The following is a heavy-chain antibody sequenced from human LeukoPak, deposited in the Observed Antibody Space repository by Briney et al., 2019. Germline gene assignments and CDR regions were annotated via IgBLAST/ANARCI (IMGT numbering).Heavy chain of an antibody. J-gene: IGHJ6*03. CDR3: ASRGGYNWNDEFPYYMDV. CDR1: GGTFSSYA. CDR2: IIPIFGTA. D-gene: IGHD1-1*01. V-gene: IGHV1-69*13. Sequence: ASVKVSCKASGGTFSSYAISWVRQAPGQGLEWMGGIIPIFGTANYAQKFQGRVTITADESTSTAYMELSSLRSEDTAVYYCASRGGYNWNDEFPYYMDVWGKGTTVTVSS.